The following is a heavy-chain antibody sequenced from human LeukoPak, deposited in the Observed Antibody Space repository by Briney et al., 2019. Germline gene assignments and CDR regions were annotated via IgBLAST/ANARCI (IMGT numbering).Heavy chain of an antibody. V-gene: IGHV5-10-1*01. CDR1: GYSFTNYW. CDR3: ARHLYSTSSFDY. J-gene: IGHJ4*02. Sequence: HRESLKISCKGSGYSFTNYWISWVRQVPGKGLEWMGRIDPSDSYTNYSPSFQGHVIISADKSISTAYLQWSSLKASDTAMYYCARHLYSTSSFDYWGQGTLVTVSS. D-gene: IGHD6-13*01. CDR2: IDPSDSYT.